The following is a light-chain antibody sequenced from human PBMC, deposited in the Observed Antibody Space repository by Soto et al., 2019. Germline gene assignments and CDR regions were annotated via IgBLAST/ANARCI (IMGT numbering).Light chain of an antibody. CDR3: SSYASSGGHNYV. V-gene: IGLV2-14*01. CDR2: EVT. CDR1: SNVNGGYDS. Sequence: QSAMTPPASMSGPPGQSITLSCTGTSNVNGGYDSVSWYQHSPGKVPRLIIYEVTNRPPGLSNRVSVPKSGNTASLTIAGLQAEDEAVYFCSSYASSGGHNYVFATSTKVTVL. J-gene: IGLJ1*01.